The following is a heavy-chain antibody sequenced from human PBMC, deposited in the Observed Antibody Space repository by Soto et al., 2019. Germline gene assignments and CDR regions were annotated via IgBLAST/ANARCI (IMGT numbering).Heavy chain of an antibody. CDR1: GFTFNHYA. CDR2: VSGRGGST. D-gene: IGHD4-17*01. V-gene: IGHV3-23*01. J-gene: IGHJ6*01. Sequence: VQLLESGGGLVQPGGSLRLACTASGFTFNHYAMSWVRQAPGKGLEWVSAVSGRGGSTKYADSVKGRFIISRDNSNSTLYLQMDSLRGEDTAVYYCAKDSTVTMSLYFYYYGFDVWGQGTTVPVSS. CDR3: AKDSTVTMSLYFYYYGFDV.